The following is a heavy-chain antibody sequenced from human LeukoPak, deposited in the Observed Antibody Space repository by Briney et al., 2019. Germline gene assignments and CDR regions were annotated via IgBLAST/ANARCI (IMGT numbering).Heavy chain of an antibody. CDR3: ARSQRSWYFAFDI. V-gene: IGHV4-4*02. CDR1: GFTFSSYGM. CDR2: IYHSGST. Sequence: GSLRLSCAASGFTFSSYGMSWVRQPPGKGLEWIGEIYHSGSTNYNPSLKSRVTISVDKSKNQFSLKLSSVTAADTAVYYCARSQRSWYFAFDIWGQGTMVTVSS. J-gene: IGHJ3*02. D-gene: IGHD6-13*01.